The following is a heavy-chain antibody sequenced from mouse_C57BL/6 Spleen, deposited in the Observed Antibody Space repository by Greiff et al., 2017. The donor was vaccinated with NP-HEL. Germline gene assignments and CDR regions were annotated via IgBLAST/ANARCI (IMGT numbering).Heavy chain of an antibody. V-gene: IGHV5-4*01. CDR1: GFTFSSYA. Sequence: EVQLVESGGGLVKPGGSLKLSCAASGFTFSSYAMSWVRQTPEKRLAWVATISDGGSYTYYPDNVKGRFTISRDNAKNNLYLQMSHLKSEDTAMYYCARGDYAMDYWGQGTSVTVSS. CDR3: ARGDYAMDY. CDR2: ISDGGSYT. J-gene: IGHJ4*01.